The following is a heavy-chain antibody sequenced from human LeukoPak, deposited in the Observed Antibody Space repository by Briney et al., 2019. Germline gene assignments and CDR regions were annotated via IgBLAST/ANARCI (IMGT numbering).Heavy chain of an antibody. D-gene: IGHD6-6*01. V-gene: IGHV3-48*01. CDR2: IDSTSSTI. Sequence: HSGGSLRLSCAASGFMFSSYSMNWVRQAPGKGLEWVSYIDSTSSTIYYTDSVKGRFTLSRDNAKNSLYLQMNSLRAEDTAVYYRAKETSSSFDYWGQGTLVTVSS. J-gene: IGHJ4*02. CDR1: GFMFSSYS. CDR3: AKETSSSFDY.